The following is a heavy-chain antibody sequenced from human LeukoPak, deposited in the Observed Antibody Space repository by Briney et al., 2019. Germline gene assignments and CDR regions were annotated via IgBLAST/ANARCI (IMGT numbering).Heavy chain of an antibody. V-gene: IGHV3-9*01. CDR3: AKTHSSGWVFDY. Sequence: GRSLRLSCAASGFTFDDYAMHWVRQAPGKGLEWVSGISWNSGSIGYADSVKGRFTISRDNAKNSLYLQMNSLRAEDTALYYCAKTHSSGWVFDYWGQGTLVTVSS. J-gene: IGHJ4*02. D-gene: IGHD6-19*01. CDR1: GFTFDDYA. CDR2: ISWNSGSI.